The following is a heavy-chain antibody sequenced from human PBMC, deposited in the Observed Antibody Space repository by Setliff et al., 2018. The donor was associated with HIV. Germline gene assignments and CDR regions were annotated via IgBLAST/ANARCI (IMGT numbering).Heavy chain of an antibody. CDR3: ARGRPFGKFVDYFDS. CDR1: GGSISSGGYY. CDR2: IFYNENT. D-gene: IGHD2-21*01. J-gene: IGHJ4*02. V-gene: IGHV4-31*03. Sequence: LSLTCTVSGGSISSGGYYWNWIRQHPGKGLEWIGYIFYNENTQYDPSLKSRVSMSVDTSKNQFSLNLRTVTAADTAIYFCARGRPFGKFVDYFDSWGQGKLVTV.